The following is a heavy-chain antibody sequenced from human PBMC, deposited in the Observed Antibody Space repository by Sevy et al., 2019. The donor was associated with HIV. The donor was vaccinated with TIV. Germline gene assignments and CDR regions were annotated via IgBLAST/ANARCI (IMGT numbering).Heavy chain of an antibody. J-gene: IGHJ3*02. V-gene: IGHV1-2*06. CDR1: GYTFTGYY. CDR3: ARDPVGSWIQLWSDAFDI. D-gene: IGHD5-18*01. Sequence: ASVKVSCKASGYTFTGYYMHWVRQAPGQGLEWMGRINPNSGGTNYAQKFQGRVTMTRDTSISTAYMELSRLRSDDTAVYYCARDPVGSWIQLWSDAFDIWGQGTMVTVSS. CDR2: INPNSGGT.